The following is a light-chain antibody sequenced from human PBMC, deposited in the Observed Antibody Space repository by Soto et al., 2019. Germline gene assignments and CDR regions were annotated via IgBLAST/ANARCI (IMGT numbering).Light chain of an antibody. V-gene: IGKV1-5*03. Sequence: DIQMTQSPSTLSASLRDSVTFTCRASHNVSHSLAWYQQKPGEAPKLLIYKASTLQSGVPSRFSGGGSGTDFTLTISSLQPVDFATYYCQQYNRFPYTFGQGTKVEIK. CDR1: HNVSHS. CDR3: QQYNRFPYT. J-gene: IGKJ2*01. CDR2: KAS.